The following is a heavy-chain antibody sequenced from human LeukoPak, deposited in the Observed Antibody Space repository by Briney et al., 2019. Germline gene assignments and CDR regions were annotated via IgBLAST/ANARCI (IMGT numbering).Heavy chain of an antibody. Sequence: GGSLRLSCVASGFTFSSHGMNWVRQAPGKGLEWVSGITSGTRTYYADSVKGRFAISRDNSKNTMYLQMNSLRAEDTAVYYCARDYYGSGSYYGSWFDPWGQGTLVTVSS. CDR1: GFTFSSHG. CDR3: ARDYYGSGSYYGSWFDP. D-gene: IGHD3-10*01. V-gene: IGHV3-23*01. J-gene: IGHJ5*02. CDR2: ITSGTRT.